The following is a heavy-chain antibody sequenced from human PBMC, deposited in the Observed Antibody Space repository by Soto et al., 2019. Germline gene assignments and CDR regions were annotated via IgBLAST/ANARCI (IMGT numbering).Heavy chain of an antibody. J-gene: IGHJ4*02. V-gene: IGHV2-5*01. Sequence: SGPTLVNPTQTLTLTCTFSGFSLSTSGVGVGWIRQPPGKALEWLALIYWNDDKRYSPSLKSRLTITKDTSKNQVVLTMTNMDPVDTATYYCAXSGDYESSGYYYSCFDYWGQGTLVTVSS. D-gene: IGHD3-22*01. CDR1: GFSLSTSGVG. CDR2: IYWNDDK. CDR3: AXSGDYESSGYYYSCFDY.